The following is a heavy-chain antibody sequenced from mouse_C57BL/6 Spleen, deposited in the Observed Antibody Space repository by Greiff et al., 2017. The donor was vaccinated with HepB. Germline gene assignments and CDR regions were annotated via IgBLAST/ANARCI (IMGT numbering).Heavy chain of an antibody. CDR3: ARTYGYDGAWFAY. Sequence: EVKLQESGPGLVKPSQSLSLTCSVTGYSITSGYYWNWIRQFPGNKLEWMGYISYDGSNNYNPSLKNRISITRDTSKNQFFLKLNSVTTEDTATYYCARTYGYDGAWFAYWGQGTLVTVSA. CDR2: ISYDGSN. J-gene: IGHJ3*01. CDR1: GYSITSGYY. D-gene: IGHD2-2*01. V-gene: IGHV3-6*01.